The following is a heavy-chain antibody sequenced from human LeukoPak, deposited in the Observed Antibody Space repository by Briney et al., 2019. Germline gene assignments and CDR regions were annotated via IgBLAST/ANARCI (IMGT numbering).Heavy chain of an antibody. J-gene: IGHJ3*02. Sequence: GASVKVSCRASGYIFTDYYIHWVRQAPGQGLEWMGLINPNNGDTTYAQKFQGRVSMTRDTSTSTAYMEMSRLTSGDTAIYYCARELLNVKIVGQPDAFHIWGQGTVVTVSS. V-gene: IGHV1-2*02. CDR2: INPNNGDT. D-gene: IGHD1-26*01. CDR3: ARELLNVKIVGQPDAFHI. CDR1: GYIFTDYY.